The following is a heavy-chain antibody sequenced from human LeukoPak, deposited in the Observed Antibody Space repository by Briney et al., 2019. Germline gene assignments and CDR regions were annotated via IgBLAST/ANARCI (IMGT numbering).Heavy chain of an antibody. J-gene: IGHJ2*01. CDR1: GGSISSYY. V-gene: IGHV4-59*08. CDR2: IYYSGST. CDR3: ARWNSGYAAPDWYFDL. Sequence: PSETLSLTCTVSGGSISSYYWSWIRQPPGKGLEWIGYIYYSGSTNYNPSLKSRVTISVDTSKNQFSLKLSSVTAADTAVYYCARWNSGYAAPDWYFDLWGRGTLVTVSS. D-gene: IGHD5-12*01.